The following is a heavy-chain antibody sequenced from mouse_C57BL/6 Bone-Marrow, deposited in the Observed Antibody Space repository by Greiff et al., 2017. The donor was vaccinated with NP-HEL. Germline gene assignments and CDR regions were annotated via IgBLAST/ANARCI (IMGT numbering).Heavy chain of an antibody. Sequence: VQLVESGAELVKPGASVKISCKASGYAFSSYWMNWVKQRPGKGLEWIGQIYPGDGDTNYNGKFKGKATLTADKSSSTAYMQLSSLTSEDSAVYFCARDRYYAMDDWGQGTSVTVSS. CDR1: GYAFSSYW. J-gene: IGHJ4*01. CDR3: ARDRYYAMDD. CDR2: IYPGDGDT. V-gene: IGHV1-80*01.